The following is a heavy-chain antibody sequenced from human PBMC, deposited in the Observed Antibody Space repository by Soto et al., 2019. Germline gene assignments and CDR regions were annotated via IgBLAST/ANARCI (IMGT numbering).Heavy chain of an antibody. Sequence: SETLSLTCAVSGGSISSGSYYWSWIRQPPGKGLEWIGEINHSGSTNYNPSLKSRVTISVDTSKNQFSLKLTSVTAEDTAVYYCARSDGRYWGQGTLVTVSS. CDR2: INHSGST. CDR3: ARSDGRY. CDR1: GGSISSGSYY. J-gene: IGHJ4*02. V-gene: IGHV4-61*01.